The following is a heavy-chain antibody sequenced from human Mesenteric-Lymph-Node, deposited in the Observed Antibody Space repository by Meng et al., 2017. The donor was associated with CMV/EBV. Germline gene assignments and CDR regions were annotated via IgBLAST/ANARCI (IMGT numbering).Heavy chain of an antibody. D-gene: IGHD3-10*01. V-gene: IGHV3-21*01. CDR1: GISFSSYS. CDR3: SRGDYGSGREVDY. Sequence: CVASGISFSSYSMNWVRQAPGKGLEWVSSISSSGSYIYYADSVKGRFTISRDNAKNSLYLQMNSLRAEDTAVYFCSRGDYGSGREVDYWGQGTLVTVSP. CDR2: ISSSGSYI. J-gene: IGHJ4*02.